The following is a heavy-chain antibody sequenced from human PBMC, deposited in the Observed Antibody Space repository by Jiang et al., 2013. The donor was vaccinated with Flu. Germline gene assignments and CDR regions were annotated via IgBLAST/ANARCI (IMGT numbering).Heavy chain of an antibody. D-gene: IGHD6-19*01. Sequence: KGLEWMGIIYPGDSDTRYSPSFQGQVTISADKSISTAYLQWSSLKASDTAMYYCARHGDSSGSLPGPSYWYFDLWGRGTLVTVSS. CDR3: ARHGDSSGSLPGPSYWYFDL. CDR2: IYPGDSDT. V-gene: IGHV5-51*01. J-gene: IGHJ2*01.